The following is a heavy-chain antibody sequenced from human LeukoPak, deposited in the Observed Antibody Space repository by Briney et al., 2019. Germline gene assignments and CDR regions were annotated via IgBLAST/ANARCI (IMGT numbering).Heavy chain of an antibody. V-gene: IGHV4-59*08. CDR2: IYYSGST. CDR3: ARLDSSSPFRGGMFDP. J-gene: IGHJ5*02. D-gene: IGHD6-13*01. CDR1: GGSISSYY. Sequence: PSETLSLTCTVSGGSISSYYWSWIRQPPGKGLEWIGYIYYSGSTNYNPSLKSRVTISVDTSKNQFSPKLSSVTAADTAVYYCARLDSSSPFRGGMFDPWGQGTLVTVSS.